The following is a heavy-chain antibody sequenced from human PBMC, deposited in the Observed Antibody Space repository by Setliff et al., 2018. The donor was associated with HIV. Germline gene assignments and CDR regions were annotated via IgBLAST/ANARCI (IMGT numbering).Heavy chain of an antibody. Sequence: SCIASGFTFSSYWMTWVRQAPGKGPECVANIKEDGSEKYYLGSVRGRFTISRDNAKNLVYLQMSSLRAEDTAVYYCARLVVLVPGHMEYYDYWGQGSLVTVSS. CDR2: IKEDGSEK. D-gene: IGHD2-8*02. V-gene: IGHV3-7*01. CDR3: ARLVVLVPGHMEYYDY. CDR1: GFTFSSYW. J-gene: IGHJ4*02.